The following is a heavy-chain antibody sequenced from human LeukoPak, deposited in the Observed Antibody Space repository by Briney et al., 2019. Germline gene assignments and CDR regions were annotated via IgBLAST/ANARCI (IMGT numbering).Heavy chain of an antibody. J-gene: IGHJ6*03. CDR1: GGSLSGYY. V-gene: IGHV4-34*01. Sequence: SETLSLTCAVYGGSLSGYYWSWIRQPPGKGLEWIGETSHSGSTDYDPSFKSRVTMSVDTSKNQFSLKLRSVTAADTAVYFCARTNPRLWYGSYYYMDVWGRGTTVIVSS. CDR3: ARTNPRLWYGSYYYMDV. D-gene: IGHD6-13*01. CDR2: TSHSGST.